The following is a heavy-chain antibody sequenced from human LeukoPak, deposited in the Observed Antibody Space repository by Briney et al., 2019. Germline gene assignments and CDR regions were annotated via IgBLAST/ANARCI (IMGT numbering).Heavy chain of an antibody. V-gene: IGHV1-69*04. D-gene: IGHD6-19*01. CDR1: GGTFSSYA. Sequence: SVKVSCKASGGTFSSYAISWVRQAPGQGLEWMGRIIPILGIANYAQKFQGRVTITADESTSTAYMELSSLRSEDTAVYYCARLEGEAVAGPRDYWGQGTLVTVSS. CDR3: ARLEGEAVAGPRDY. CDR2: IIPILGIA. J-gene: IGHJ4*02.